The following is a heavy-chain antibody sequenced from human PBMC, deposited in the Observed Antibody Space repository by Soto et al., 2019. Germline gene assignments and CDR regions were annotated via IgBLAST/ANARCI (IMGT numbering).Heavy chain of an antibody. J-gene: IGHJ6*02. V-gene: IGHV4-61*01. CDR2: VFYRGST. CDR1: GGSVSSGSYF. Sequence: PSETLSLTCTVSGGSVSSGSYFWSWIRQPPWKGLEWIGYVFYRGSTNYNPSLKSRVTISVDTSKNQFSLKLSTVTAADTAVYYCARDGSGYYGGDYYYGMDVWGQGTTVTVSS. D-gene: IGHD3-22*01. CDR3: ARDGSGYYGGDYYYGMDV.